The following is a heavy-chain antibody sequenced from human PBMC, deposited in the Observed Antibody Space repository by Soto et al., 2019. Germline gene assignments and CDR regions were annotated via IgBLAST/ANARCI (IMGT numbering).Heavy chain of an antibody. CDR1: GGSIRNNY. CDR2: IYYTGTS. V-gene: IGHV4-59*08. J-gene: IGHJ4*02. CDR3: AKLGGYYQPFNM. Sequence: PSETLSLTCTVSGGSIRNNYWSWIRQPPGKGLEWVGYIYYTGTSKYNPPLKSRVTISVDSSKNQFSLKVDSVTAADTAVYFWAKLGGYYQPFNMGGQGTVVTVSS. D-gene: IGHD3-10*01.